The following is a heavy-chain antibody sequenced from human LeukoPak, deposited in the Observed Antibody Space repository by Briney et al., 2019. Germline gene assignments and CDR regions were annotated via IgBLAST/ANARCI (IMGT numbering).Heavy chain of an antibody. Sequence: SETLSLTCIVSGGSISSGGYYWSWIRQHPGKGLEWIGYIYYSGSTYYNPSLKSRVTISVDTSKNQFSLKLSSVSAADTAVYYCARGVRSRIDYWGQGTLVTVSS. CDR3: ARGVRSRIDY. CDR1: GGSISSGGYY. J-gene: IGHJ4*02. V-gene: IGHV4-31*03. D-gene: IGHD2-2*01. CDR2: IYYSGST.